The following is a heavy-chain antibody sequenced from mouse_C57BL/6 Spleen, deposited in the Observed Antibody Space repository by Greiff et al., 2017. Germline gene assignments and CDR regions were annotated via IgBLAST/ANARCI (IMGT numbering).Heavy chain of an antibody. CDR1: GYTFTSYW. CDR2: IYPGSGST. V-gene: IGHV1-55*01. CDR3: ARSGLLRSYYYAMDY. D-gene: IGHD1-1*01. J-gene: IGHJ4*01. Sequence: QVQLQQPGAELVKPGASVKMSCKASGYTFTSYWITWVKQRPGQGLEWIGDIYPGSGSTNYNEKFKSKATLTVDTSSSTAYMQLSSLTSEDSAVYYCARSGLLRSYYYAMDYWGQGTSVTVSS.